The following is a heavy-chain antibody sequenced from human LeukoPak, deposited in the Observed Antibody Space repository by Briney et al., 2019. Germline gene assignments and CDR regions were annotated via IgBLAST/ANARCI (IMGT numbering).Heavy chain of an antibody. CDR2: IYYSGST. CDR1: GGSISSSSYY. CDR3: ARPVGGLLIKGGAFDI. Sequence: SETLSLTCTVSGGSISSSSYYWGWIRRPPGKGLEWIGSIYYSGSTYYNPSLKSRVTISVDTSKNQFSLKLSSVTAADTAVYYCARPVGGLLIKGGAFDIWGQGTMVTVSS. J-gene: IGHJ3*02. V-gene: IGHV4-39*01. D-gene: IGHD1-26*01.